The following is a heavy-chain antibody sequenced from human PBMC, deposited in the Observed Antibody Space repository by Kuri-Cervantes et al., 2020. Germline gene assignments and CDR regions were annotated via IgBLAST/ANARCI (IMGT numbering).Heavy chain of an antibody. V-gene: IGHV3-33*08. D-gene: IGHD3-16*01. CDR2: IWYDGSNK. CDR3: ARDPLGGDYFDY. J-gene: IGHJ4*02. Sequence: GGSLRLSCAASGFTFSSYAMHWVRQAPGKGLEWVAVIWYDGSNKYYADSVKGRFTISRDNSKNTLYLQMNSLRAEDTAVYYCARDPLGGDYFDYWGQGTLVTVSS. CDR1: GFTFSSYA.